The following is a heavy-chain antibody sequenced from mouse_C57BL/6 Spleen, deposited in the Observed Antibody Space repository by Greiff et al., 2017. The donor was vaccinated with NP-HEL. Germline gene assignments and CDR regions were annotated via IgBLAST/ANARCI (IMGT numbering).Heavy chain of an antibody. CDR3: ARSYGNAWFAY. CDR2: IDPSDSET. CDR1: GYTFTSYW. D-gene: IGHD2-1*01. V-gene: IGHV1-52*01. J-gene: IGHJ3*01. Sequence: QVQLQQPGAELVRPGSSVKLSCKASGYTFTSYWMHWVKQRPIQGLEWIGNIDPSDSETHYNQKFKDKATLTVDKSSSTAYMQLSSLTSEDSAVYYCARSYGNAWFAYWGQGTLVTVSA.